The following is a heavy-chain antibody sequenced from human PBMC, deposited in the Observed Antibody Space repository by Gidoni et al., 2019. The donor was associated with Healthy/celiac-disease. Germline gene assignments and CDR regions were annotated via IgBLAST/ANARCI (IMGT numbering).Heavy chain of an antibody. D-gene: IGHD3-9*01. CDR3: ARKPILTGYYKRGYYFDY. J-gene: IGHJ4*02. CDR1: CGSISSSSYY. V-gene: IGHV4-39*01. CDR2: IYYSGST. Sequence: QLQLQESGPGLVKPSETLSLTCTVSCGSISSSSYYWGWIRQPPGKGLEWIGSIYYSGSTYYNPSLKSRVTISVDTSKNQFSLNLNSVTAADTAVYYCARKPILTGYYKRGYYFDYWGQGTLVTVSS.